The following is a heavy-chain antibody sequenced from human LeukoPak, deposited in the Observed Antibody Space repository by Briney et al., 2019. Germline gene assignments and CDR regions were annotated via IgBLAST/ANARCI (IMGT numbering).Heavy chain of an antibody. CDR1: GYTFTSSG. D-gene: IGHD6-13*01. CDR2: ISAYNGNT. Sequence: ASVKVSCKASGYTFTSSGISWLRQAPGQGLEWMGWISAYNGNTKYAQNLQGRVTLTTDTSTSTGYMELRSLRSDDTAVYYCARSFWCSYSSSCELAYWGQGTLVTVSS. CDR3: ARSFWCSYSSSCELAY. V-gene: IGHV1-18*01. J-gene: IGHJ4*02.